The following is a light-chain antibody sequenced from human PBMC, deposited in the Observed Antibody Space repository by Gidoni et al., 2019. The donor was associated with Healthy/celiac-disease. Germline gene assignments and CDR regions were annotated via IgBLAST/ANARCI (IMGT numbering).Light chain of an antibody. CDR2: DAS. Sequence: DIQMTQSPSSLSASVRDRVTITCQASQDISNYLNWYQQKPGKAPKLLIYDASNLETDFTCTISILQPDDIATYYCPQYYNLPPTFGQGTKVEIK. J-gene: IGKJ1*01. V-gene: IGKV1-33*01. CDR1: QDISNY. CDR3: PQYYNLPPT.